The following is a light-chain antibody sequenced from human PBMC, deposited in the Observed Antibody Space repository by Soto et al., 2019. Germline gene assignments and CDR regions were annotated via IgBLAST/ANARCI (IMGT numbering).Light chain of an antibody. CDR3: QQRSNWPIT. V-gene: IGKV3-11*01. Sequence: EIVLIQPPATLSLSPGERATLSCRASQSVSSYLAWYQQKPGQAPRLLIYDASNRATGIPARFSGSGSGTDFTLTISSLEPEDFAVYYCQQRSNWPITFGQGTRLEIK. J-gene: IGKJ5*01. CDR1: QSVSSY. CDR2: DAS.